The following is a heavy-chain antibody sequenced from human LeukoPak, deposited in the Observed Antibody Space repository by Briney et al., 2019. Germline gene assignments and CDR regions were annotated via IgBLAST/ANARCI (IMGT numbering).Heavy chain of an antibody. J-gene: IGHJ6*02. CDR2: ISDSGGST. CDR3: AKDREIGIYYYYGMDV. CDR1: GFTFSSYA. Sequence: PGGSLRLSCAASGFTFSSYAMSWVRQAPGKGLEWVSGISDSGGSTYYADSVKGRFTISRDNSKNTLYLQMNSLRAEDTALYYCAKDREIGIYYYYGMDVWGQGTTVTVSS. V-gene: IGHV3-23*01. D-gene: IGHD2-21*01.